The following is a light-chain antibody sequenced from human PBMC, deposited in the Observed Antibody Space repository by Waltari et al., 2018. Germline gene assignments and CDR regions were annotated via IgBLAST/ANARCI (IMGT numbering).Light chain of an antibody. CDR3: QTGGHGTWV. CDR2: VKSDGSH. Sequence: QLVLTQSHSASASLGASVKLTCTLSSGHSSNLIAWHQQQPEKGPRYLMKVKSDGSHSKGDEIPDRFSGSSSGAERYLTISSLQSEDEADYYCQTGGHGTWVFGGGTKLTVL. CDR1: SGHSSNL. J-gene: IGLJ3*02. V-gene: IGLV4-69*01.